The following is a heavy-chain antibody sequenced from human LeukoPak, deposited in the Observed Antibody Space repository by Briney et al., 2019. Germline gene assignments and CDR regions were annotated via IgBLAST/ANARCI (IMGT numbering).Heavy chain of an antibody. CDR3: AKGGPIVGASFDY. J-gene: IGHJ4*02. CDR2: ISYDGSNK. CDR1: GFTVSSNY. Sequence: LPGGSLRLSCAASGFTVSSNYMTWVRQAPGKGLEWVAVISYDGSNKYYADSVKGRFTISRDNSKNSLYLQMNSLRAEDTALYYCAKGGPIVGASFDYWGQGTLVTVSS. V-gene: IGHV3-30*18. D-gene: IGHD1-26*01.